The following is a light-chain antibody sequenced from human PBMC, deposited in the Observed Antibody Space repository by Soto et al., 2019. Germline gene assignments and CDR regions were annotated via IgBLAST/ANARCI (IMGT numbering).Light chain of an antibody. CDR1: ESINNW. CDR3: QQYNSYLWT. J-gene: IGKJ1*01. V-gene: IGKV1-5*03. CDR2: KGS. Sequence: DIQMTQSPSTLSASVGDRVTITCRASESINNWLAWYQQKPGKAPKLLIYKGSSLETGVPSRFSGSGSGTEFTLTISSLQPDDFATYYCQQYNSYLWTFGQGTKVEIK.